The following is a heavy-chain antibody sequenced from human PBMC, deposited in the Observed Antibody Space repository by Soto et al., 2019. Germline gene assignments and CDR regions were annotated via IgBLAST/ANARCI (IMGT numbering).Heavy chain of an antibody. J-gene: IGHJ1*01. D-gene: IGHD4-17*01. CDR2: TSYDGSNK. CDR1: GFTFSSYS. V-gene: IGHV3-30-3*01. Sequence: QVQLVESGGGVVQPGRSLRLSCAASGFTFSSYSMSWVRQAPGKGLEWVAATSYDGSNKYYADSVKGRFTVSRDNSKNTLDLQMNSLRAEDTALYFCAGGYNGGDSVSSCWGQGTLVTVAS. CDR3: AGGYNGGDSVSSC.